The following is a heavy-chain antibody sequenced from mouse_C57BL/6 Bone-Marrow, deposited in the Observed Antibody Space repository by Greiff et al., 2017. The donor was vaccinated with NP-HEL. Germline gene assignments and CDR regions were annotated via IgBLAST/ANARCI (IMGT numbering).Heavy chain of an antibody. CDR3: ARGPPYYGSSYWYFDV. CDR2: INPNNGGT. CDR1: GYTFTDYY. Sequence: EVQLQQSGPELVKPGASVKISCKASGYTFTDYYMNWVKQSHGKSLEWIGDINPNNGGTSYNQKFKGKATLTVDKSSSTAYMELRSLTSEDSAVYYCARGPPYYGSSYWYFDVWGTGTTVTVSS. D-gene: IGHD1-1*01. J-gene: IGHJ1*03. V-gene: IGHV1-26*01.